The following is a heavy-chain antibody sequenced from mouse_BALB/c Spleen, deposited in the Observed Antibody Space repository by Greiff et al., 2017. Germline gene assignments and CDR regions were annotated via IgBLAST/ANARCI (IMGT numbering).Heavy chain of an antibody. Sequence: EVMLVESGGGLVKPGGSLKLSCAASGFTFSSYAMSWVRQSPEKRLEWVAEISSGGSYTYYPDTVTGRFTISRDNAKNTLYLEMSSLRSEDTAMYYCAREGYGNYAMDYWGQGTSVTVSS. V-gene: IGHV5-9-4*01. D-gene: IGHD2-1*01. CDR1: GFTFSSYA. CDR2: ISSGGSYT. CDR3: AREGYGNYAMDY. J-gene: IGHJ4*01.